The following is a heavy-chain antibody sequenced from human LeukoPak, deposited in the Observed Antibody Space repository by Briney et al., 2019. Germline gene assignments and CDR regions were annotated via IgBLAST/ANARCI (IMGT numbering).Heavy chain of an antibody. CDR3: ARGGDYVWGSYRNRKTYFDY. D-gene: IGHD3-16*02. Sequence: SETLSLTCAVYGGSFSGYYWSWIRQPPGKGLEWIGEINHSGSTNYNPSPKSRVTISVDTSKNQFSLKLSSVTAADTAVYYCARGGDYVWGSYRNRKTYFDYWGQGTLVTVSS. CDR1: GGSFSGYY. J-gene: IGHJ4*02. V-gene: IGHV4-34*01. CDR2: INHSGST.